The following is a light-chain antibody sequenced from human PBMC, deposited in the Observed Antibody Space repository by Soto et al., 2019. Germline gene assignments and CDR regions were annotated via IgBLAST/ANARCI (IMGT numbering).Light chain of an antibody. Sequence: QSALTQPRSVSGSLGQSVTISCTGTSSDVGDYKYVSWYRQDPGKAPKIIIYDISERPSGVPDRFSGSKSGNTASLTISGLQAEDESDYYCCSYAGSYSYVFGPGTKVTVL. CDR2: DIS. CDR1: SSDVGDYKY. J-gene: IGLJ1*01. CDR3: CSYAGSYSYV. V-gene: IGLV2-11*01.